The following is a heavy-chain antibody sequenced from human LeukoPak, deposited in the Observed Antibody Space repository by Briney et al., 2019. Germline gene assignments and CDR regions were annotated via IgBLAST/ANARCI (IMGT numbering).Heavy chain of an antibody. D-gene: IGHD3-10*02. CDR2: ISSSGSTI. V-gene: IGHV3-48*03. Sequence: GGSLRLSCAASGFTFSSYEMNWVRQAPGKGLEWVSYISSSGSTIYYADSVKGRFTISRNNAKNSLYLQMNSLRAEDTAVYYCAELGITMIGGVWGKGTTVTIPS. J-gene: IGHJ6*04. CDR1: GFTFSSYE. CDR3: AELGITMIGGV.